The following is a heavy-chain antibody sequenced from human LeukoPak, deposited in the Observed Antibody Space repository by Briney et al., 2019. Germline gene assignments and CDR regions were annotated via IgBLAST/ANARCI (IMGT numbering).Heavy chain of an antibody. Sequence: GASVKVSCKVSGYTLTELSMHWVRQAPGKGLEWMEGFDPEVGKTIYAQKFQGRVTMTEDTSTDTAYMELRSLTSEDTAVYYCATEMSSTWYAAFDIWGQGTMVTVSS. CDR1: GYTLTELS. CDR3: ATEMSSTWYAAFDI. V-gene: IGHV1-24*01. D-gene: IGHD6-13*01. CDR2: FDPEVGKT. J-gene: IGHJ3*02.